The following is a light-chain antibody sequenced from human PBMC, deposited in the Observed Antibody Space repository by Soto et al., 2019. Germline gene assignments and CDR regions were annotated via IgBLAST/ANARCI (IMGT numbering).Light chain of an antibody. J-gene: IGLJ2*01. V-gene: IGLV3-1*01. Sequence: SYELTQPPSVSVSPGQTASITCSGDKLGTKYACWYQQKPGQSPVLVIYQDTKRPSGIPERFAGSNSRNTATLTISGTQAMDEADYYCQAWDRSTVVFGGGTKLTVL. CDR1: KLGTKY. CDR2: QDT. CDR3: QAWDRSTVV.